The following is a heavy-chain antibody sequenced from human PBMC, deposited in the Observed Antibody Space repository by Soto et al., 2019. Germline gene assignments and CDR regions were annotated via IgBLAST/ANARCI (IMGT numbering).Heavy chain of an antibody. J-gene: IGHJ4*02. D-gene: IGHD6-19*01. V-gene: IGHV1-2*02. CDR3: ASAAVTGTAGLDF. CDR2: INPNSGGT. CDR1: GYTFTGYY. Sequence: ASVKVSCKASGYTFTGYYIHWVRQAPGQGLEWMGWINPNSGGTKSAEKFQGRVTMTRDTSISTAYMELSRLTSDDTAVYYCASAAVTGTAGLDFWGQGTQVTVSS.